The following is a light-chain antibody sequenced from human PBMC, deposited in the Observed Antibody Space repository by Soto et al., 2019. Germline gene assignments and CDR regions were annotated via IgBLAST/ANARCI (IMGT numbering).Light chain of an antibody. V-gene: IGLV1-44*01. Sequence: QSVLTQPPSASGTPGQRVTISCSGSSSNIGSNTVNWYQQLPGTAPKLVIHTNDQRPSEVPDRLSGSKSGTSASLAISGLHSEDEADYYCVAWDDSLNGYVVFGGGTKVTVL. J-gene: IGLJ2*01. CDR2: TND. CDR1: SSNIGSNT. CDR3: VAWDDSLNGYVV.